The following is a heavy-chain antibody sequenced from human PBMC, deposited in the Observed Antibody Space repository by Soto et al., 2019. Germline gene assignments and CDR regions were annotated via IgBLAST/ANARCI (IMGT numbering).Heavy chain of an antibody. V-gene: IGHV1-69*13. CDR1: GGTFSSYA. CDR2: IIPIFGTA. D-gene: IGHD3-22*01. Sequence: SVKVSCKASGGTFSSYAISWVRQAPGQGLEWMGGIIPIFGTANYAQKFQGRVTITADESTSTAYMELSSLRSEDTAVYYCAIDYYDSRGFPGYWGKGTLVTVSS. J-gene: IGHJ4*02. CDR3: AIDYYDSRGFPGY.